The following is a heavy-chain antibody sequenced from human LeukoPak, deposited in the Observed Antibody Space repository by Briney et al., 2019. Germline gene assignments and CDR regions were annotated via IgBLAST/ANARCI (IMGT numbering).Heavy chain of an antibody. CDR3: ARDFGSRLVVGATGVGAFDI. J-gene: IGHJ3*02. Sequence: GGSLRLSCTASGFTFSSYGMHWVRQAPGKGLEWVAFIRYDGSNKYYADSVKGRFTISRDNSKNTLYLQMNSLRAEDTAVYYCARDFGSRLVVGATGVGAFDIWGQGTMVTVSS. CDR2: IRYDGSNK. V-gene: IGHV3-30*02. CDR1: GFTFSSYG. D-gene: IGHD1-26*01.